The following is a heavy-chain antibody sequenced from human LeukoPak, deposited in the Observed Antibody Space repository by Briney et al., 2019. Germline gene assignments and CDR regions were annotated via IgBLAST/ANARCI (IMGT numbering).Heavy chain of an antibody. D-gene: IGHD3-22*01. V-gene: IGHV3-74*01. Sequence: GGSPRLSCAASGFTFSSYAMHWVRQAAGKGLVWVSRIHPDGNSTDYADSVKGRFSISRDNAKNTLYLQMNSLRAEDTAVYYCAHYYDDSGYSDYWGQGTLVAVSS. CDR3: AHYYDDSGYSDY. CDR2: IHPDGNST. J-gene: IGHJ4*02. CDR1: GFTFSSYA.